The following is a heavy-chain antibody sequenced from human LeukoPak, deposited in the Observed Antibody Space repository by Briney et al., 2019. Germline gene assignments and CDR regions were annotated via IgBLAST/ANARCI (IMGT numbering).Heavy chain of an antibody. CDR3: ARDLGRDGYNPDAFDI. Sequence: KPSETLSLTCTVSGGSISSYYCSWIRQPPGKGVEWIGYIYYSGSTNYNPSLKSRVTISADTSKNQYSLKLSSVTAADTAVYYCARDLGRDGYNPDAFDIWGQGTMVTVSS. V-gene: IGHV4-59*01. J-gene: IGHJ3*02. CDR2: IYYSGST. CDR1: GGSISSYY. D-gene: IGHD5-24*01.